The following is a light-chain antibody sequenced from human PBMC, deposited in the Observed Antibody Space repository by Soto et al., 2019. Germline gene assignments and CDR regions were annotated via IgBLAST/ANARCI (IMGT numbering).Light chain of an antibody. CDR2: GNS. V-gene: IGLV1-40*01. CDR1: SSKIGAGYD. CDR3: QSYDSSLSGGV. Sequence: QSVLTQPPSVSGAPGQRVTISCTGSSSKIGAGYDVHWYQQLPGTAPKLLIYGNSNRPSGVPDLFSGSNSGTSASLPITGLQAEDEADYYCQSYDSSLSGGVFGTGTKLTVL. J-gene: IGLJ1*01.